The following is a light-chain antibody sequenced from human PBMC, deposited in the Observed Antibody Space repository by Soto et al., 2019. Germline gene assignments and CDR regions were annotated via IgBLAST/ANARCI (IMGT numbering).Light chain of an antibody. V-gene: IGKV3-11*01. J-gene: IGKJ4*01. Sequence: EIVLTQSPATLSLSPGERATLPCRASQSVRSYLAWYQQKPGQAPRVLIYDTSNRATGIPARFSGSGSGTDFTLTISSLEPEDFAVYYCQQRNNWPLLTFGGGTRVEIK. CDR1: QSVRSY. CDR3: QQRNNWPLLT. CDR2: DTS.